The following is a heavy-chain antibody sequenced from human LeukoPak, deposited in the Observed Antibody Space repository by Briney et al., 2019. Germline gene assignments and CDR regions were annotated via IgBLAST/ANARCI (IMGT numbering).Heavy chain of an antibody. CDR3: ARDSYYDFWSGPRLYYYYYYMDV. J-gene: IGHJ6*03. V-gene: IGHV1-69*13. D-gene: IGHD3-3*01. CDR2: IIPIFGTA. CDR1: GGTFSSYA. Sequence: ASVKVSCKVSGGTFSSYAISWVRQAPGQGLEWMGGIIPIFGTANYAQKFQGRVTITADESTSTAYMELSSLRSEDTAVYYCARDSYYDFWSGPRLYYYYYYMDVWGKGTTVTVSS.